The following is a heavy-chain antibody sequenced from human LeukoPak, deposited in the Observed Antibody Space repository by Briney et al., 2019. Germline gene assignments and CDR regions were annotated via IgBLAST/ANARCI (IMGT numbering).Heavy chain of an antibody. J-gene: IGHJ4*02. Sequence: ASVTVSCKASGYTFTGYYMHWVRQAPGQGLEWMGWINTNTGNPTYAQGFTGRFVFSLDTSVSTAYLQISNLKAEDTATYYCARTPYGDYIDYWGQGALVTVSS. CDR3: ARTPYGDYIDY. V-gene: IGHV7-4-1*02. CDR1: GYTFTGYY. D-gene: IGHD4-17*01. CDR2: INTNTGNP.